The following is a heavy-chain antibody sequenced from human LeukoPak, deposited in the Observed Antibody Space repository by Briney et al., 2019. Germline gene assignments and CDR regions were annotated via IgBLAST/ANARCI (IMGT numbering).Heavy chain of an antibody. V-gene: IGHV4-59*01. J-gene: IGHJ6*03. Sequence: SETLSLTCTVSGGSISSYYWSWIRQPPGKGLEWIGNIYYSGSTNYNPSLKSRVTISVDTSKNQFSLKLSSVTAADTAVYYCATGPRFYYYYMDVWGKGTTVTVSS. CDR3: ATGPRFYYYYMDV. CDR1: GGSISSYY. CDR2: IYYSGST.